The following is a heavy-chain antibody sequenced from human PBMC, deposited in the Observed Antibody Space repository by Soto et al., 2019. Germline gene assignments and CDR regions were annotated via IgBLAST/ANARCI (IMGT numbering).Heavy chain of an antibody. CDR1: GAIVTSGENY. CDR2: IYDSGVT. J-gene: IGHJ3*01. D-gene: IGHD5-18*01. Sequence: QVQLRESGPGLVKPSQTLSLACGVSGAIVTSGENYWSWVRQPPGKGLEWIGYIYDSGVTSYTPALKSRVMLSLDRPNNQVSLKLRSLTAADTAVYFCVRDLAQGYPVNVWGHGTLVTVSS. V-gene: IGHV4-30-4*08. CDR3: VRDLAQGYPVNV.